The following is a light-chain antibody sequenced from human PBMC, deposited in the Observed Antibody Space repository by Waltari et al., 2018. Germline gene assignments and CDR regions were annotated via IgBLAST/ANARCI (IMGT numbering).Light chain of an antibody. CDR2: AAS. V-gene: IGKV1-39*01. J-gene: IGKJ4*01. CDR1: QSINSF. CDR3: QQSYSTPLT. Sequence: DIQMTQSPSSLSASVGDRVTITCRASQSINSFLNWYQQKPGKAPKLLINAASSLQSGVPSRFSGSGSGTDFTLTISSLQPEDFAVYYCQQSYSTPLTFGGGTKVEIK.